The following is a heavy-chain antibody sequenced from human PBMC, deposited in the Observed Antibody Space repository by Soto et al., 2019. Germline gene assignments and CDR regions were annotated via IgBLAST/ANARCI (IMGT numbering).Heavy chain of an antibody. CDR1: GGSFSGYY. V-gene: IGHV4-34*01. J-gene: IGHJ4*02. CDR2: VNHSGTT. CDR3: ARGIGYCSSINCYSSRRLRFDS. Sequence: QVQLQQWGAGLLKPSETLSLTCAVYGGSFSGYYWTWIRQSPEKGLEWIGEVNHSGTTYNNPSPKTRFTISLHTSKNECSLKMSAVTAADTAVYYCARGIGYCSSINCYSSRRLRFDSCGQGTLVTVSS. D-gene: IGHD2-2*01.